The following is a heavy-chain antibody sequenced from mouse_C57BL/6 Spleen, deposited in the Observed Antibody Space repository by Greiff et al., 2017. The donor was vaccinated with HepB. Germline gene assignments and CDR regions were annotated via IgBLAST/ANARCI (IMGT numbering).Heavy chain of an antibody. D-gene: IGHD2-4*01. CDR3: TRWDYVSY. CDR1: GYTFTDYE. V-gene: IGHV1-15*01. CDR2: IDPETGGT. J-gene: IGHJ3*01. Sequence: VQRVESGAELVRPGASVTLSCKASGYTFTDYEMHWVKQTPVHGLEWIGAIDPETGGTAYNQKFKGKAILTADKSSSTAYMELRSLTSEDSAVYYCTRWDYVSYWGQGTLVTVSA.